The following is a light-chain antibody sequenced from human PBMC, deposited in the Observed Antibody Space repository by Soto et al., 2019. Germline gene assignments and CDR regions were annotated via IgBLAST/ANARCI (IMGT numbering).Light chain of an antibody. V-gene: IGLV2-14*01. J-gene: IGLJ2*01. Sequence: QYALTQPASVSGSPGQSITISCTGTSIDVGGYNYVSWYQEHPGKAPKLMIYEVSNRPSGVSNRFSGSKSGNTASLTISGLQAEDEADYYCSSYTSSSVVFGGGTKLTVL. CDR2: EVS. CDR1: SIDVGGYNY. CDR3: SSYTSSSVV.